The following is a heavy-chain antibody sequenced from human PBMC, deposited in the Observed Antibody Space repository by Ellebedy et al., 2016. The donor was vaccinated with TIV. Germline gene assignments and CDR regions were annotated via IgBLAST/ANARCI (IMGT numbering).Heavy chain of an antibody. D-gene: IGHD4-17*01. J-gene: IGHJ5*02. CDR3: ARRGSYGDYAVQVNSWFDR. V-gene: IGHV3-7*01. CDR1: GFSFRSYW. CDR2: IYQDGSHP. Sequence: PGGSLRLSCVASGFSFRSYWMSWVRQAPGKGLEWVANIYQDGSHPYYVDPVKGRFTISRDNANKSLFLQMNSLRGDDTALYYCARRGSYGDYAVQVNSWFDRWGRGTLVTVSS.